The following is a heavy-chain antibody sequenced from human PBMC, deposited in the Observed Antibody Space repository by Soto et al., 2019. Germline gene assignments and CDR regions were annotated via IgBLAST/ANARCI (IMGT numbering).Heavy chain of an antibody. CDR1: GHTFTSYY. D-gene: IGHD3-10*01. Sequence: ASVKVSCKASGHTFTSYYMHWVRQAPGQGLEWMGIINPSGGSTSYAQKFQGRVTMTRDTSTSTVYMELSSLRSEDTAVYYCARDEVLKGSGSYYGFDYWGQGTLVTVSS. CDR3: ARDEVLKGSGSYYGFDY. V-gene: IGHV1-46*03. CDR2: INPSGGST. J-gene: IGHJ4*02.